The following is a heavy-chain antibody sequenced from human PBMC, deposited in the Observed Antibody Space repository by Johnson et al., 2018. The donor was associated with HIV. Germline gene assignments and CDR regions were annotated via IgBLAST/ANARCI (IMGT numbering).Heavy chain of an antibody. V-gene: IGHV3-13*01. Sequence: VQLVESGGGLVHPGGSLRLSCAASGFTVSSYDMHWVLQSTGKGLEWVSAIGTAGDTYYPGAVKGRLTISRENAKNSLYLQMNSLRAEDTAVYYCARDMTPLHGIAAVDAFDIWGQGTMVTVSS. D-gene: IGHD6-13*01. J-gene: IGHJ3*02. CDR1: GFTVSSYD. CDR2: IGTAGDT. CDR3: ARDMTPLHGIAAVDAFDI.